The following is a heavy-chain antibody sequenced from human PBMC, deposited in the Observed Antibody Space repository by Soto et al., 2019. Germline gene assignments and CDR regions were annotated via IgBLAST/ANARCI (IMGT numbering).Heavy chain of an antibody. J-gene: IGHJ4*02. CDR2: ITHTGGT. CDR1: GGSFSDYS. Sequence: QVQLQQWGAGLLKPSATLSLTCAVSGGSFSDYSWSWIRQPPVKGLAWIGEITHTGGTNYNPSLKSRLTMSIDTSRRQFALKLNSVTAADTAVYYCARGLEAGYRRIVRKAHFVIDYWGQGSLVTVSS. D-gene: IGHD3-16*02. CDR3: ARGLEAGYRRIVRKAHFVIDY. V-gene: IGHV4-34*02.